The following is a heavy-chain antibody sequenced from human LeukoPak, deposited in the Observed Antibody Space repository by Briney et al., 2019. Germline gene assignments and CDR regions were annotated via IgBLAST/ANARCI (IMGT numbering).Heavy chain of an antibody. J-gene: IGHJ6*03. CDR1: GFTFSSYA. V-gene: IGHV3-23*01. Sequence: GGSLRLSCAASGFTFSSYAMSWVRQAPGKGLEWVSAISGSGGSTYYADSVKGRFTISRDNSKDTLYLQMNSLRAEDTAVYYCAKSGSYYYYYMDVWGKGTTITVSS. D-gene: IGHD1-26*01. CDR3: AKSGSYYYYYMDV. CDR2: ISGSGGST.